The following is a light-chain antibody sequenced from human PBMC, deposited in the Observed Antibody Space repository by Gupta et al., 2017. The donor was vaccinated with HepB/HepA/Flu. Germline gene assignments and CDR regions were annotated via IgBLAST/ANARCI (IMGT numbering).Light chain of an antibody. J-gene: IGKJ4*01. Sequence: IFLTQSPDSLTVSLGERATLNCKSNRTILSISNNKNYLAWYQQKAGQPPKLLTYWASTRKSGVPDRFSGSGSGTEFTLSINRVQAEDVAVYFCQQDYCSPLTFGGATKVEIK. CDR3: QQDYCSPLT. CDR2: WAS. CDR1: RTILSISNNKNY. V-gene: IGKV4-1*01.